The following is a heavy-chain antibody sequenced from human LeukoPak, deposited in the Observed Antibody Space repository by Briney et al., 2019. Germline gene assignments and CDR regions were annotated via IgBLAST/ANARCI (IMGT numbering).Heavy chain of an antibody. J-gene: IGHJ4*02. CDR3: TRDFDFSSAI. CDR2: ISPDGSTT. CDR1: GFTVNNNY. D-gene: IGHD3-3*01. Sequence: GGSLRLSCAASGFTVNNNYMSWVRQAPGKGLVWVSRISPDGSTTGHADSVKGRFTTSRDNAKNTLFLQMNSLRAEDTAVYYRTRDFDFSSAIWGQGTLVTVSS. V-gene: IGHV3-74*01.